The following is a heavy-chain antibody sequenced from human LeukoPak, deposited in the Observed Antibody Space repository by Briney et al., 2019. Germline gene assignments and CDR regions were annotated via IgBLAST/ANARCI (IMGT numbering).Heavy chain of an antibody. V-gene: IGHV3-30*02. CDR1: GFTFSSYA. CDR2: IRYDGSNK. Sequence: GGSLRLSCAASGFTFSSYAMSWVRQAPGKGLEWVAFIRYDGSNKYYADSVKGRFTISRDNSKNTLYLQMNSLRAEDTAVYYCASIVVVPAADPLNAFDIWGQGTMVTVSS. J-gene: IGHJ3*02. CDR3: ASIVVVPAADPLNAFDI. D-gene: IGHD2-2*01.